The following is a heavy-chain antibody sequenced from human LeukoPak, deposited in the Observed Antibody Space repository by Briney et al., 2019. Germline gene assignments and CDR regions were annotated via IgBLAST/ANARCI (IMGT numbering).Heavy chain of an antibody. V-gene: IGHV4-59*01. Sequence: SETLSLTCTVSGGSISSYYWSWIRQPPGKGLEWIGYIYYSGSTNYNPSLKSRVTISVDTSKNQFSLKLSSVTAADAAVYYCARGGYCSSTSCYGPDWFDPWGQGTLVTVSS. CDR2: IYYSGST. J-gene: IGHJ5*02. CDR1: GGSISSYY. CDR3: ARGGYCSSTSCYGPDWFDP. D-gene: IGHD2-2*01.